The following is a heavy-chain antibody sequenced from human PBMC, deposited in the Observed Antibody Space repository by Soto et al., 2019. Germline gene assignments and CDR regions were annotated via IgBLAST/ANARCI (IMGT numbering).Heavy chain of an antibody. V-gene: IGHV3-72*01. J-gene: IGHJ4*02. Sequence: EVQLVESGGGLVQPGGSLRLSCAASGFTFSDHYMDWVRQAPGKGLEWVGRSRNKANSYTTEYAASVKGRFTISRDDSKNSLHLQMNSLKTEDPAVYYCARNTAYAIDYWGQGTLVTVSS. D-gene: IGHD5-12*01. CDR3: ARNTAYAIDY. CDR2: SRNKANSYTT. CDR1: GFTFSDHY.